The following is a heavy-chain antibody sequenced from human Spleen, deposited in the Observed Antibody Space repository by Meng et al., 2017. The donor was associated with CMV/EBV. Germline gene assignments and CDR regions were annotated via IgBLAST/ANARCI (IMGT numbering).Heavy chain of an antibody. CDR2: VNPHSGGT. Sequence: TFTEYYIDWVRQAPGQGLQWMGWVNPHSGGTDYARNFQGRVTMTRDTSINTAYMELSRLRSDDTAVYFCARHSSYGSGSYYEHIYDHWGQGTLVTVSS. D-gene: IGHD3-10*01. J-gene: IGHJ4*02. CDR1: TFTEYY. CDR3: ARHSSYGSGSYYEHIYDH. V-gene: IGHV1-2*02.